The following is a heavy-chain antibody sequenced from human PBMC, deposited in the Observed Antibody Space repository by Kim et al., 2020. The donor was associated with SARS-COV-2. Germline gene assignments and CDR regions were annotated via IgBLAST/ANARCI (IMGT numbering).Heavy chain of an antibody. Sequence: ASVKVSCKASGYTFNSYYMNWVRQAPGQGLEWMGVIIPSCGTASYAQKFQGRVTMTRDKSTSTAYMELSSLRSEDTAVYYCARGGVGGSDSDYWGQGTLV. CDR1: GYTFNSYY. CDR3: ARGGVGGSDSDY. V-gene: IGHV1-46*02. J-gene: IGHJ4*02. D-gene: IGHD1-26*01. CDR2: IIPSCGTA.